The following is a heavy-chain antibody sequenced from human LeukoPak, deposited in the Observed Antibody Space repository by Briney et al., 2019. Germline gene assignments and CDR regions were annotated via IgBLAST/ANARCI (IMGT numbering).Heavy chain of an antibody. CDR3: AKDGRYNYYYYMDV. Sequence: GGSLRLSCAASGFTFDDYAMHGVRQAPGKGLEWVSLISWDGGSTYYADSVKGRFTISRDNSKNSLYLQMNSLRAEDTAFYYCAKDGRYNYYYYMDVWGKGTTVTVSS. J-gene: IGHJ6*03. CDR1: GFTFDDYA. D-gene: IGHD3-9*01. CDR2: ISWDGGST. V-gene: IGHV3-43D*03.